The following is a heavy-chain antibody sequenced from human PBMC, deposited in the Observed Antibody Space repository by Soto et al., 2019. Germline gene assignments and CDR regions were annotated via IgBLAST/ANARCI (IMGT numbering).Heavy chain of an antibody. D-gene: IGHD3-10*01. CDR3: ARDLDGSGAYYTDF. V-gene: IGHV1-18*01. CDR2: ISAYKTNI. CDR1: GYTFPNYG. Sequence: QVQLVQSGAEVKKPGASVKVSCKASGYTFPNYGITWVRQAPGQGLEWMGWISAYKTNIKYAQKFQGRVTLTTDTSTSTAYMALRSLRSDDTAIYYCARDLDGSGAYYTDFWGQGTLVTVSS. J-gene: IGHJ4*02.